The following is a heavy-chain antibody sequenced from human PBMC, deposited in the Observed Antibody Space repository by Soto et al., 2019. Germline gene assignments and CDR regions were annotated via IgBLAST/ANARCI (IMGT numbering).Heavy chain of an antibody. J-gene: IGHJ6*02. CDR3: ARGAVVVPKGLSAGMDV. CDR2: IDPSSGTT. D-gene: IGHD2-15*01. Sequence: ASVKVSCKPSGYSFTNFYVHWVGPAPGQGLEWMGMIDPSSGTTSYTQKFQGRVTMTRDTSMSTVYMELSSLRSEDTAVYYCARGAVVVPKGLSAGMDVWGLGTTVTVSS. CDR1: GYSFTNFY. V-gene: IGHV1-46*01.